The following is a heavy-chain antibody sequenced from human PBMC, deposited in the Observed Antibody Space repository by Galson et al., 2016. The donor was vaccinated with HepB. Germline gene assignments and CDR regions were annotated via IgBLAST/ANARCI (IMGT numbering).Heavy chain of an antibody. CDR3: AREDQLLYYYGLDV. D-gene: IGHD2-2*01. CDR2: IRYDGSKK. J-gene: IGHJ6*02. Sequence: SLRLSCAASGYIFSSHGIHWVRQAPGKGLEWVAVIRYDGSKKYYADAVQGRFTIPRDNSKNMLHLQMNSPRAEDTAVYYCAREDQLLYYYGLDVWGQGTTVTVAS. CDR1: GYIFSSHG. V-gene: IGHV3-33*01.